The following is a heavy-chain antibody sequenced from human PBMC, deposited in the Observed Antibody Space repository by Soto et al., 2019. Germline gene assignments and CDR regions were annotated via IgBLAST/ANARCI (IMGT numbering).Heavy chain of an antibody. V-gene: IGHV4-39*01. CDR1: GGSISSSSYY. J-gene: IGHJ4*02. CDR2: IYYSGST. D-gene: IGHD3-9*01. CDR3: ARHPQSRYTFDY. Sequence: QLQLQESGPGLVKPSATLSLTCTVSGGSISSSSYYWGWIRQPPGKGLEWIGSIYYSGSTYYNPSLKSRVTISGDTSQNQFSLKLSAVTAADTAVYYCARHPQSRYTFDYWGQGTLVTVSS.